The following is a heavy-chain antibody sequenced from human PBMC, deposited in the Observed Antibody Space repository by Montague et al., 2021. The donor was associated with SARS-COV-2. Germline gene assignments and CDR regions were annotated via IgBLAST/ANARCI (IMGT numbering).Heavy chain of an antibody. V-gene: IGHV4-59*01. CDR1: GGSTNYYY. CDR3: ARVARYCTNGVCQTYYYYGLDV. D-gene: IGHD2-8*01. CDR2: MYYSGST. J-gene: IGHJ6*02. Sequence: SETLSLTCIVSGGSTNYYYWSWIRQSPGKGLEWIGYMYYSGSTNCNPSLKSRVTMSIDRSKNQFSLKLRSVTAADTAVYHCARVARYCTNGVCQTYYYYGLDVWGQGTTVTVSS.